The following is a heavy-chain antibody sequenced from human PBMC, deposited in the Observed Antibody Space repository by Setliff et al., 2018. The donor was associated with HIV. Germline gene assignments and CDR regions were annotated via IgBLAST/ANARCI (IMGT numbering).Heavy chain of an antibody. J-gene: IGHJ4*02. CDR3: ARGGFASSGYYRTPFDS. D-gene: IGHD3-22*01. CDR1: GFTFSSYE. CDR2: ISSSGDSI. V-gene: IGHV3-48*03. Sequence: PGGSLRLSCAASGFTFSSYEMNWVRQAPGRGLEWVSYISSSGDSIYYAVSVKGRFTISRDNAKNALYLEMNSLRAEDTALYCCARGGFASSGYYRTPFDSWGQGTLVTVSS.